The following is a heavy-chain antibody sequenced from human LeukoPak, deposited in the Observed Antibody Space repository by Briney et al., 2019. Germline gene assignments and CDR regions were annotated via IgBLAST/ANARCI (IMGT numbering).Heavy chain of an antibody. Sequence: SETLSLTCTVSGGSISSGDYYWSWIRQPPGKGLEWIGYIYYSGSTYYNPSLKSRVTISVDTSKNQFSLKLSSVTAADTAVYYCAREWGAWAAFDIWGQGTMVTVSS. V-gene: IGHV4-30-4*08. CDR1: GGSISSGDYY. J-gene: IGHJ3*02. CDR3: AREWGAWAAFDI. CDR2: IYYSGST. D-gene: IGHD1-26*01.